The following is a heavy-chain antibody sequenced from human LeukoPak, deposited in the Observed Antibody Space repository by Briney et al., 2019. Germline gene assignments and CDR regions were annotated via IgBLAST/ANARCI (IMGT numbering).Heavy chain of an antibody. J-gene: IGHJ3*02. D-gene: IGHD6-19*01. CDR2: IYT. CDR3: AIRYSSDWHSDAFDI. Sequence: SETLSLTCSVSGYSIRSGYYWGWVRQPPGKGLEWIGSIYTSYSPSLKSRITISVDTSKNQFSLKLTSVTAADTAVYYCAIRYSSDWHSDAFDIWGQGTMVTVSS. CDR1: GYSIRSGYY. V-gene: IGHV4-38-2*01.